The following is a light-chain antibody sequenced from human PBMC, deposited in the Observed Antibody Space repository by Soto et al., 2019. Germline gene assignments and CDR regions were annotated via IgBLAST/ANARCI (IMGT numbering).Light chain of an antibody. Sequence: EIVMTQSPATLSVSPGERATLSCRASQSVSSNLAWYQQKPGQAPRLLIYGASIRATGIPARFTGSGSGTEFTLTISGLQSEDFAVYYCQQYNSWPITFGQGTRL. CDR2: GAS. J-gene: IGKJ5*01. CDR3: QQYNSWPIT. CDR1: QSVSSN. V-gene: IGKV3-15*01.